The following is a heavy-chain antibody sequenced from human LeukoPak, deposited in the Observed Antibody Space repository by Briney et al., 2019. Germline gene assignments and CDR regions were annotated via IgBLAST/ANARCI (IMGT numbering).Heavy chain of an antibody. CDR3: AVGYDFWSGPYYFDY. J-gene: IGHJ4*02. D-gene: IGHD3-3*01. CDR2: IYTSGST. CDR1: GGSISSGSYY. V-gene: IGHV4-61*02. Sequence: SQTLSLTCTVSGGSISSGSYYWSWIRQPAGKGLEWIGRIYTSGSTNYNPSLKSRVTISEDTSKNQFSLKLSSVTAPDTAVYYCAVGYDFWSGPYYFDYWGQGTLVTVSS.